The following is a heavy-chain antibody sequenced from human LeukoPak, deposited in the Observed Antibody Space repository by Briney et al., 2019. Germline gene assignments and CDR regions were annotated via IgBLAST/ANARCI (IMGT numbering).Heavy chain of an antibody. CDR1: GYSISNNYY. CDR3: ARSPWVVENAFDI. Sequence: SETLSLTCTVSGYSISNNYYWGWIRQPPGKGLEWIGSIYHSGNTYYNPSLKSRVTISVDTSKNQFSLKLSSVTAADTAVYYCARSPWVVENAFDIWGQGTMVTVSS. J-gene: IGHJ3*02. D-gene: IGHD2-15*01. V-gene: IGHV4-38-2*02. CDR2: IYHSGNT.